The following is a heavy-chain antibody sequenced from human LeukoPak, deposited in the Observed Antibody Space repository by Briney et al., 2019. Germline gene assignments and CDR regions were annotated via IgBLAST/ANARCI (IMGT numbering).Heavy chain of an antibody. CDR2: IYYSGST. D-gene: IGHD6-19*01. CDR3: ARESGGWPIDY. J-gene: IGHJ4*02. V-gene: IGHV4-59*12. CDR1: GGSISGYY. Sequence: SETLSLTCTVSGGSISGYYWSWIRQPPGKGLEWIGYIYYSGSTSYNPSLKSRVTISVDKSKNQFSLKLSSVTAADTAVYYCARESGGWPIDYWGQGTLVTVSS.